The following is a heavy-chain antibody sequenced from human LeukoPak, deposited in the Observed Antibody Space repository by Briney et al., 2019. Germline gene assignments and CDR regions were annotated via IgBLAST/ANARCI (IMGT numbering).Heavy chain of an antibody. CDR1: GYTFTSYA. V-gene: IGHV1-3*01. J-gene: IGHJ4*02. Sequence: GASVKVSCKASGYTFTSYAMHWVRQAPGQRLEWMGWINAGNGNTKYSQKFQGRVTITRDTSASTAHMELSSLRSEDTAVYYCARDGRVGTVSTLDYWGQGTLVTVSS. CDR2: INAGNGNT. CDR3: ARDGRVGTVSTLDY. D-gene: IGHD4-17*01.